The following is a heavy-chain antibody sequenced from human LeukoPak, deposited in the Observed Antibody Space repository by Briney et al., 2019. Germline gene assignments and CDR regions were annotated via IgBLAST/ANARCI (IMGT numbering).Heavy chain of an antibody. Sequence: GGSLRLSCAASGFTFSKYWMSWVRQAPGKGLEWVANMKQDGGEKYYVDSVKGRFTISRDNAKNSLYLQMNSLRGEDTAVYYCARNLHDCWGQGTLVTVSS. V-gene: IGHV3-7*01. CDR1: GFTFSKYW. CDR3: ARNLHDC. J-gene: IGHJ4*02. CDR2: MKQDGGEK.